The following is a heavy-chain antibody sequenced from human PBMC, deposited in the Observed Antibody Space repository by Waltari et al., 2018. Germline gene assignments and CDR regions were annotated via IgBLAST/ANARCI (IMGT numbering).Heavy chain of an antibody. CDR3: ATHIGDCSSTSCYTFDY. Sequence: QVQLVQSGAEVKTPGASVKVSCKVSGYTLTELSMHWVRQAPGNGLGWMGGFDTEEVETIYAQKLQGRVTMTEDTSTEKAYMERSSLRSEDTAGYYCATHIGDCSSTSCYTFDYWGQGTLVTVSS. J-gene: IGHJ4*02. D-gene: IGHD2-2*02. CDR1: GYTLTELS. V-gene: IGHV1-24*01. CDR2: FDTEEVET.